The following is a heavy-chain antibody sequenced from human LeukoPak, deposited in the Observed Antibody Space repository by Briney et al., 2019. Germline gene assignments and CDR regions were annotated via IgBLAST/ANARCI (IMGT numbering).Heavy chain of an antibody. J-gene: IGHJ4*02. CDR2: INSDGSST. V-gene: IGHV3-74*01. D-gene: IGHD5-24*01. CDR1: GFTFSSYI. CDR3: ARERRRDGYNPQHRVLGY. Sequence: PGGSLRLSCAASGFTFSSYIMNWVRQAPGKGLLWVSRINSDGSSTSYADSVKGRFTISRDNAKNTLYLQMNSLRAEDTAAYYCARERRRDGYNPQHRVLGYWGQGTLVTVSS.